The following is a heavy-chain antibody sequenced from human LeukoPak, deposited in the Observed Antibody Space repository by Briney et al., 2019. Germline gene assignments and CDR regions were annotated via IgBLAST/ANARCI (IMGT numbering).Heavy chain of an antibody. CDR2: IYSGGST. Sequence: GGSLRLSCAASGFTVSSNYMSWVRQAPGKGLEWVSVIYSGGSTYYADFVKGRFTISRDNSKNTLYLQMNSLRAEDTAVYYCARDGGTRNYYGMDVWGQGTTVTVSS. V-gene: IGHV3-53*01. D-gene: IGHD2-15*01. CDR3: ARDGGTRNYYGMDV. CDR1: GFTVSSNY. J-gene: IGHJ6*02.